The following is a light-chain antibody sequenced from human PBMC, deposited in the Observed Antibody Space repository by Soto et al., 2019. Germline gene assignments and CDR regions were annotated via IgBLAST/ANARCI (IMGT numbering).Light chain of an antibody. CDR3: QQYNNGYRYT. Sequence: EIVMTQSPATLSVSPGERATLSCRASQSVSSNLAWYQQKPGQAPRLLIYGASTRATGIPARFSGSGSGTEATLTISSLQSEDFAVYYCQQYNNGYRYTFGQGTKLEIK. J-gene: IGKJ2*01. CDR2: GAS. CDR1: QSVSSN. V-gene: IGKV3-15*01.